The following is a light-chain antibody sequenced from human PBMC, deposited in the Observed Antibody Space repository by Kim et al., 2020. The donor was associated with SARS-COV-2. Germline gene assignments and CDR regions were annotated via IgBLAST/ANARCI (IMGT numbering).Light chain of an antibody. J-gene: IGLJ2*01. Sequence: VAPGQTASITCSGDKLGDTYAYWYQQKPGQAPVLGIYQDSKRPSGIPERFSGSNSGNTATLTISGTQAMDEADYYCQAWDSSTAVFGGGTQLTVL. CDR2: QDS. V-gene: IGLV3-1*01. CDR3: QAWDSSTAV. CDR1: KLGDTY.